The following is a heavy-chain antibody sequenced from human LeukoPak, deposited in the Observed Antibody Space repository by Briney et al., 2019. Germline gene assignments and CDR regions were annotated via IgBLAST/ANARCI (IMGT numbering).Heavy chain of an antibody. Sequence: GESLKISCKGSGYSFTTYWIAWLRQMPGKGLEWMGIIYPGDSDTRYSPSFQGQVTISADKSINTAYLQWSSLKASDTAMYYCARPRGSAAPLDYWGQGTLVTVSS. V-gene: IGHV5-51*01. CDR2: IYPGDSDT. CDR3: ARPRGSAAPLDY. D-gene: IGHD6-25*01. CDR1: GYSFTTYW. J-gene: IGHJ4*02.